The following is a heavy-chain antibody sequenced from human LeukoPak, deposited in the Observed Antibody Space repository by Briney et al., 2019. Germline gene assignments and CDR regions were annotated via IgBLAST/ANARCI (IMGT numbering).Heavy chain of an antibody. Sequence: ASVQVSCKASAYTFTSYGISWVRQAPGQGVEGMGWIIAYNGNTNYAQKLQGRVTMTTDTYTSTAYMELRSLRSYDTAVYYCAREEPFYSSSPDAFDIWGQGTMVTVSS. CDR3: AREEPFYSSSPDAFDI. CDR1: AYTFTSYG. J-gene: IGHJ3*02. V-gene: IGHV1-18*01. D-gene: IGHD6-6*01. CDR2: IIAYNGNT.